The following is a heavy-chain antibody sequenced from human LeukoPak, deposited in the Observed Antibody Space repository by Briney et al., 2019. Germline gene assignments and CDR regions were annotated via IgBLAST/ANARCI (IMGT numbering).Heavy chain of an antibody. D-gene: IGHD2-2*01. V-gene: IGHV4-39*01. CDR1: GGSISGSSYY. CDR2: IYYSGST. CDR3: ARQGYCSSTSCLDY. J-gene: IGHJ4*02. Sequence: PSETLSLTCTVSGGSISGSSYYWGWIRQPPGKGLEWIGSIYYSGSTYYNPSLKSRVTISVDTSKNQFSLKLSSVTAADTAVYYCARQGYCSSTSCLDYWGQGTLVTVSS.